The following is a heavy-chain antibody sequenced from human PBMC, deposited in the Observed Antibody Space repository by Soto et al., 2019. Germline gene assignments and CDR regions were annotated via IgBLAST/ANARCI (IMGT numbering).Heavy chain of an antibody. CDR3: AKDRGGSSWYMIRYYYYGMDV. D-gene: IGHD6-13*01. V-gene: IGHV3-30*18. CDR2: ISYDGSNK. J-gene: IGHJ6*02. Sequence: QVQLVESGGGVVQPGRSLRLSCAASGFTFSSYGMHWVRQAPGKGLEWVAVISYDGSNKYYADSVKGRFTISRDNSKNTLYLQMNSLRAEDTAVYYCAKDRGGSSWYMIRYYYYGMDVWGQGTTVTVSS. CDR1: GFTFSSYG.